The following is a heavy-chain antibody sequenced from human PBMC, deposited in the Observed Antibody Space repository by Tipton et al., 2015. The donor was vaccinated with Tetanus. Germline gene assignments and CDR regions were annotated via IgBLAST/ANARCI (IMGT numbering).Heavy chain of an antibody. V-gene: IGHV4-59*08. CDR1: GGSISSYF. CDR2: IYYSGST. CDR3: ARATMVRGVLYMDV. J-gene: IGHJ6*02. D-gene: IGHD3-10*01. Sequence: LSLTCTVSGGSISSYFWSWIRQPPGKGLEWIGYIYYSGSTNYNPSLKSQVTISVDTSKNQFSLKLSSVTAADTAVYYCARATMVRGVLYMDVWGQGTTVTVSS.